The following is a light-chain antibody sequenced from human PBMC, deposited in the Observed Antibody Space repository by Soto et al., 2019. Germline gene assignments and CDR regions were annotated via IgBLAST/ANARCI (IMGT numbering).Light chain of an antibody. V-gene: IGLV1-47*01. Sequence: QPVLTQPPSASGTPGQRVTISCSGSSSNIGSNYVYWYQQFPGTAPKLLIYRNDQRPSGVPDRFSGSKSGTSASLAISGLRSEDEADYYCATWDDSLTGWLFGGGTQLTVL. CDR2: RND. CDR3: ATWDDSLTGWL. CDR1: SSNIGSNY. J-gene: IGLJ3*02.